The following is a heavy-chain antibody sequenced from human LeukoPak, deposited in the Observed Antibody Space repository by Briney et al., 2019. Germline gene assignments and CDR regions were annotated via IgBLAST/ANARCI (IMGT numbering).Heavy chain of an antibody. CDR1: GGSISSYY. CDR3: ARVPSGRAAYFDY. V-gene: IGHV4-59*12. D-gene: IGHD3-10*01. CDR2: IYYSGST. J-gene: IGHJ4*02. Sequence: SETLSLTCTVSGGSISSYYWSWIRQTPGKGLEWIGDIYYSGSTYYNPSLKSRVTISVDTSKNQFSLKLSSVTAADTAVYYCARVPSGRAAYFDYWGQGTLVTVSS.